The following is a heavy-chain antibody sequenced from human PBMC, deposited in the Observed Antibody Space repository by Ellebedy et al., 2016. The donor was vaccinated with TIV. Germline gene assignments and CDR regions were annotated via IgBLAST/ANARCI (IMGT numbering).Heavy chain of an antibody. CDR1: GGTFSSYA. J-gene: IGHJ5*02. D-gene: IGHD6-13*01. Sequence: AASVKVSCKASGGTFSSYAISWVRQAPGQGLEWMGWISAYNGNTNYAQKLQGRVTMTTDTSTSTAYMQLRRLRSDDTAVYYCARVGYRDDWFDPWGQGTLVTVSS. V-gene: IGHV1-18*01. CDR2: ISAYNGNT. CDR3: ARVGYRDDWFDP.